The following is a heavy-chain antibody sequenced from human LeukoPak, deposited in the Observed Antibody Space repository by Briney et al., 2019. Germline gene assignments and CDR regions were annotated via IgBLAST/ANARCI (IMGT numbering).Heavy chain of an antibody. J-gene: IGHJ4*02. V-gene: IGHV1-2*02. CDR1: GYTFTGYY. CDR2: INPNSGGT. CDR3: ARGGQWEPLPFDY. Sequence: ASVKVSCKASGYTFTGYYMHWVRQAPGQGLEWMGWINPNSGGTNYAQKFQGRVTMTRDTSISTAYMELSRLRPDDTAVYYCARGGQWEPLPFDYWGQGTLVTVSS. D-gene: IGHD1-26*01.